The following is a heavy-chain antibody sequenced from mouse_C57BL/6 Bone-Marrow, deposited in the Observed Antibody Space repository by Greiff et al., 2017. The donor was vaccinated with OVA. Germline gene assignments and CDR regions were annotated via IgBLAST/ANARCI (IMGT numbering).Heavy chain of an antibody. J-gene: IGHJ3*01. CDR2: IDPENGAT. D-gene: IGHD2-2*01. V-gene: IGHV14-4*01. Sequence: EVQLQQSGAELVRPGASVKLSCTASGFTIKDDYMHWVKQRPEQGLEWIGWIDPENGATEYASKFQGKATITADTSSNTAYLQLSSLTSEDTAVYYCTTSSMVTTTGFAYWGQGTLVTVSA. CDR1: GFTIKDDY. CDR3: TTSSMVTTTGFAY.